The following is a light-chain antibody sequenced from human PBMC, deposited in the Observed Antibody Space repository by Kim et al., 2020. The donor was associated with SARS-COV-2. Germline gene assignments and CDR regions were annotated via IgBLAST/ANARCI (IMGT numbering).Light chain of an antibody. CDR1: SSNIGSNY. J-gene: IGLJ2*01. CDR2: RNN. V-gene: IGLV1-47*01. CDR3: AAWDDSLSGVV. Sequence: GQMVTSSCSGSSSNIGSNYVYWYQQLPGTAPKLLNYRNNRRPSVVPDRFSGSKSGTSASLAISGLRSEDEADYYCAAWDDSLSGVVFGGGTQLTVL.